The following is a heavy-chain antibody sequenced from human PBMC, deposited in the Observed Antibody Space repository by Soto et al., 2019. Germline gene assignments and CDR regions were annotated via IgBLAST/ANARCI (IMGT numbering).Heavy chain of an antibody. CDR3: AREPNYFDY. Sequence: QVQLVQSGAEVKKPGASVKVSCKASGYTFTSYGISWVRQAPGQGLEWMGWISAYNGNTKYAQKLQGTVTMTTVTSTTTPYMELRRLRSDDTAVYYCAREPNYFDYWGQGTLVTVSS. V-gene: IGHV1-18*01. CDR2: ISAYNGNT. CDR1: GYTFTSYG. J-gene: IGHJ4*02.